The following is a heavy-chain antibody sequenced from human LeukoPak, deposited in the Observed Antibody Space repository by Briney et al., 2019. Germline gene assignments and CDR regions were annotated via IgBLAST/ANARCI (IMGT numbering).Heavy chain of an antibody. CDR3: ARLSQTPDYYSNGGYYYLGY. D-gene: IGHD3-22*01. CDR1: RYTFTSYD. V-gene: IGHV1-8*01. Sequence: ASVKVSCKTSRYTFTSYDINWVREAAGQGLEWMGWMNPKTGRTGFAQKFQGRLTMTRDTSISVAYMELSSLRSEDTAVYYCARLSQTPDYYSNGGYYYLGYWGQGTPVTVSS. CDR2: MNPKTGRT. J-gene: IGHJ4*02.